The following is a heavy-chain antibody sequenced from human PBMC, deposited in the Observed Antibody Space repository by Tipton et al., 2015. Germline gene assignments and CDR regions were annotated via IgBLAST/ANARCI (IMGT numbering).Heavy chain of an antibody. J-gene: IGHJ6*02. Sequence: QSGPEVKKPGASVKVSCKASGYTFTSYGINWARQAPGQGLEWMGIMNPDNGDANYAQDFEGRLTMTRDTSSRTVFMELTSLRPDDTAVYFCARPKEASYFYAMDVWGPGTTVTVS. D-gene: IGHD2-21*01. CDR2: MNPDNGDA. CDR3: ARPKEASYFYAMDV. V-gene: IGHV1-18*01. CDR1: GYTFTSYG.